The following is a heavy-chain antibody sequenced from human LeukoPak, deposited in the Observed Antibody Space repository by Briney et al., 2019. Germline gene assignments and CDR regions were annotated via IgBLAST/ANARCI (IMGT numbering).Heavy chain of an antibody. CDR2: INPNSGGR. J-gene: IGHJ4*02. V-gene: IGHV1-2*02. Sequence: ASVTVSCKASGYXFTGYYIHWVRQAPGQGLEWMGWINPNSGGRNYAQKFQGRVTMTRDTSISTAYMELSRLRSDDTAVYYYATPERGYSGYDFGSWGQGTLVTVSS. CDR3: ATPERGYSGYDFGS. CDR1: GYXFTGYY. D-gene: IGHD5-12*01.